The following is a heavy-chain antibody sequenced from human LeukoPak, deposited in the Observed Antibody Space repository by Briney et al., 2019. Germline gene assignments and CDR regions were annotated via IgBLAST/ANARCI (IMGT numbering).Heavy chain of an antibody. Sequence: GRSLRLSCAASGFTSDDYAMHWVRQAPGKGLEWVSGISWNSGSIGYADSVKGRFTISRGNAKNSLYLQMDSLRAEDMALYYCAKDQNWNDATGAFDIWGQGTMVTVSS. J-gene: IGHJ3*02. CDR3: AKDQNWNDATGAFDI. V-gene: IGHV3-9*02. CDR1: GFTSDDYA. CDR2: ISWNSGSI. D-gene: IGHD1-1*01.